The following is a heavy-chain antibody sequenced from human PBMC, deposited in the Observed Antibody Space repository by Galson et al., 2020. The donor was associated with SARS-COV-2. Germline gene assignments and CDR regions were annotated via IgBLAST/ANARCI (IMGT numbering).Heavy chain of an antibody. J-gene: IGHJ3*02. V-gene: IGHV4-34*01. Sequence: SQTLSLTCAVYGGSFRGYYWSWIRQPPGKGLEWIGEINHSGSTNYNPSLKSRVTISVDTSKNQFSLKLSSVTAADTAVYYCARGAVDTGAFDIWGQGTMVTVSS. CDR2: INHSGST. CDR3: ARGAVDTGAFDI. D-gene: IGHD5-18*01. CDR1: GGSFRGYY.